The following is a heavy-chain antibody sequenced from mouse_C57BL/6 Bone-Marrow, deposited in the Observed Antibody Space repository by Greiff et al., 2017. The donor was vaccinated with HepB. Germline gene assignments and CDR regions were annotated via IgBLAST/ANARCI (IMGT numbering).Heavy chain of an antibody. J-gene: IGHJ2*01. CDR1: GYAFTNYL. V-gene: IGHV1-54*01. D-gene: IGHD1-1*01. CDR2: INPGSGGT. CDR3: ARGGLLRYPDY. Sequence: QVQLQQSGAELVRPGTSVKVSCKASGYAFTNYLIEWVKQRPGQGLEWIGVINPGSGGTNYNEKFKGKATLTADKSSSTAYMQLSSLTAEDSAVYFWARGGLLRYPDYWGQGTTLTVSS.